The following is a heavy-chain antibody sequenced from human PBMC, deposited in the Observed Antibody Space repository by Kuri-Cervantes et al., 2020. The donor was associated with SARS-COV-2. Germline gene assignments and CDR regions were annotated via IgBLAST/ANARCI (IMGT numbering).Heavy chain of an antibody. CDR2: IYHSGST. Sequence: GSLRLSCAVSGGSISSSNWWSWVRQPPGKGLEWIGEIYHSGSTNYNPSLKSRVTISVDTSKNQFSLKLSSVTAADTAVYYCARLIGYSGYDYSFGYFDYWGQGTLVTVSS. J-gene: IGHJ4*02. CDR3: ARLIGYSGYDYSFGYFDY. CDR1: GGSISSSNW. D-gene: IGHD5-12*01. V-gene: IGHV4-4*02.